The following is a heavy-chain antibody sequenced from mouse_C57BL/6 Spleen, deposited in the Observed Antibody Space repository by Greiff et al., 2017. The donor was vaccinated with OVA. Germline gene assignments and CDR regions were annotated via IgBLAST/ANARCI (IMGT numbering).Heavy chain of an antibody. D-gene: IGHD2-4*01. J-gene: IGHJ3*01. V-gene: IGHV1-20*01. CDR1: GYSFTGYF. CDR3: ARSPPDYDVAWFAY. CDR2: INPYNGDT. Sequence: VHVKQSGPELVKPGDSVKISCKASGYSFTGYFMNWVMQSHGKSLEWIGRINPYNGDTFYNQKFKGKATLTVDKSSSTAHMELRSLTSEDSAVYYCARSPPDYDVAWFAYWGQGTLVTVSA.